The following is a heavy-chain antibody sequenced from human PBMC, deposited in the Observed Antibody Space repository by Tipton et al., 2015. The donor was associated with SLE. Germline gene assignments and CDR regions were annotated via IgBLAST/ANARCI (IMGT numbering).Heavy chain of an antibody. CDR3: ATQGSGYDWDQPYYFDY. V-gene: IGHV4-39*01. CDR2: IHYSWNT. CDR1: GGSISSSNSY. Sequence: TLSLTCSISGGSISSSNSYWGWIRQPPGKGLEWIGSIHYSWNTNYNPSLKSRVTIFADRSNNQFSLRLISVTAADTAVYYCATQGSGYDWDQPYYFDYWGQGTLVTVSS. D-gene: IGHD5-12*01. J-gene: IGHJ4*02.